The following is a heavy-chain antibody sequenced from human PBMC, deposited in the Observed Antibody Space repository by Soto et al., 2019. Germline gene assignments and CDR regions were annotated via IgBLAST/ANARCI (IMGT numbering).Heavy chain of an antibody. Sequence: SETLSLTCAVSGYSISSDYYWGWIRQPPGKGLEWIGSISHSGSAYYNPSLKTRVTMPVDTSKNQFSLKLSSVTAADTALYYCARGLSGGFDYWGQGTLVTVSS. V-gene: IGHV4-38-2*01. J-gene: IGHJ4*02. CDR1: GYSISSDYY. D-gene: IGHD7-27*01. CDR2: ISHSGSA. CDR3: ARGLSGGFDY.